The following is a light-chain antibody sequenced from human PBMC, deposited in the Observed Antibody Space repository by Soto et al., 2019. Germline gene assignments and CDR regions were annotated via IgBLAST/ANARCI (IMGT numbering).Light chain of an antibody. V-gene: IGLV2-14*03. Sequence: QSVLTQPASVSGYPGQSIAISCTGTSSDVGAYDFVSWYQQHPDKAPKLMIYEVSHRPSGVSYRFSGSKSVNTATLTISGLQAEDEADYYCSSYTTSSTRVFGTGTKVTVL. CDR1: SSDVGAYDF. J-gene: IGLJ1*01. CDR3: SSYTTSSTRV. CDR2: EVS.